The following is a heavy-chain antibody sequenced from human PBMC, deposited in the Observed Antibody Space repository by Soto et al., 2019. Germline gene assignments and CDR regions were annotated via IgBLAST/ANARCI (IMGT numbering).Heavy chain of an antibody. Sequence: LRLSCVVSGFTFSSYAMYWVRQTPGKGLECVSAIGPLGSGTYYADSVKGRFTISRDNSKNTLYLQMISLRADDTAVYYCAKKTTTVAQPRTFDYSGTGTLGTVFS. V-gene: IGHV3-23*01. CDR2: IGPLGSGT. CDR1: GFTFSSYA. J-gene: IGHJ4*02. CDR3: AKKTTTVAQPRTFDY. D-gene: IGHD4-17*01.